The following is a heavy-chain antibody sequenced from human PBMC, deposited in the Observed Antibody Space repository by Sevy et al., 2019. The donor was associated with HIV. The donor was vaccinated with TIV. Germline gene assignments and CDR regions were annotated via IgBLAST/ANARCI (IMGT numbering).Heavy chain of an antibody. D-gene: IGHD6-6*01. J-gene: IGHJ6*02. CDR1: GFTFSSYG. V-gene: IGHV3-30*03. Sequence: GGSLRLSCAASGFTFSSYGMHWVRQAPGKGLEWVAVILYDGSIKYYADSVKGGFTISRDNSKNTLYLQMNSLRAGDTAVYYCARGLAALPGYYYGMDVWGQGTAVTVSS. CDR3: ARGLAALPGYYYGMDV. CDR2: ILYDGSIK.